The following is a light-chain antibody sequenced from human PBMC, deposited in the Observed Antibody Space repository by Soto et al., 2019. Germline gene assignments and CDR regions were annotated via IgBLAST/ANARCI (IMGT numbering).Light chain of an antibody. V-gene: IGKV3-20*01. CDR3: QQYDSSRWT. CDR2: GAS. Sequence: EIVLTQSPGTLSLSPGERATLSCRASQSVSSSYLAWYQQNRGQAPRLLIYGASSRAPGIPDRFGGSGSGTDCTLTISRLEPEYLALYYCQQYDSSRWTFGQGTKVEIK. J-gene: IGKJ1*01. CDR1: QSVSSSY.